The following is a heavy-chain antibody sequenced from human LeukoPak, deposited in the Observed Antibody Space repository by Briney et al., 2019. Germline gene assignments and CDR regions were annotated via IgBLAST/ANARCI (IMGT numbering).Heavy chain of an antibody. J-gene: IGHJ4*02. D-gene: IGHD2-8*01. V-gene: IGHV3-9*01. CDR1: GFTFDDYA. CDR3: AKAGAMVCAPVYYFDY. CDR2: ISWNSGSI. Sequence: PGRSLRLSCAASGFTFDDYAMHWVRQAPGKGLESVSGISWNSGSIGYADSVKGRFTISRDNAKNSLYLQMNSLRAEDTALYYCAKAGAMVCAPVYYFDYWGQGTLVTVSS.